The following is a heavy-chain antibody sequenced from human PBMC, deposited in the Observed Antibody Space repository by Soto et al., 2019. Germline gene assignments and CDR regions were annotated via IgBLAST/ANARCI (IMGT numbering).Heavy chain of an antibody. CDR1: GYPFNTYY. Sequence: GASVKVSCKSSGYPFNTYYLHCVRQAPGQGLEWMGMIHPSGGGSTYAQKFLGRVTMTMDSSTSTVFMELTSLRSADTAVYYCARGGHIAVVTDSFDSWGQGTLVTAPQ. D-gene: IGHD2-21*02. V-gene: IGHV1-46*02. CDR2: IHPSGGGS. CDR3: ARGGHIAVVTDSFDS. J-gene: IGHJ4*02.